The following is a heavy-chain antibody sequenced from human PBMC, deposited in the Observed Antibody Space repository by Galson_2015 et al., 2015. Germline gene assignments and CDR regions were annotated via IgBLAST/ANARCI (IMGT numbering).Heavy chain of an antibody. CDR3: ARQSAVAADWYFDL. CDR1: GYTFTGYY. J-gene: IGHJ2*01. Sequence: VKVSCKASGYTFTGYYMHWVRQAPGQGLEWMGRINPNSGGTDYAQKFQGRVTMTRDTSISTAYMELSSLGSDDTALYYCARQSAVAADWYFDLWGRGTLVTVSS. D-gene: IGHD6-19*01. V-gene: IGHV1-2*06. CDR2: INPNSGGT.